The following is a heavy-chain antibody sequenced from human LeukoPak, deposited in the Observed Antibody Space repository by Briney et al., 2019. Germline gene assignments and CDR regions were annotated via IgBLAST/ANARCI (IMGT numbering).Heavy chain of an antibody. CDR3: ARALGSYAVDY. D-gene: IGHD3-10*01. J-gene: IGHJ4*02. Sequence: GGSLRLSCAASGFTFSDYYMSWIRQAPGKGLEGVSYISKSGDTKEYADSVKGRFTISRDNTQNSLYLQMNSLRVEDTAVYYCARALGSYAVDYWGQGTLATVSS. CDR2: ISKSGDTK. V-gene: IGHV3-11*01. CDR1: GFTFSDYY.